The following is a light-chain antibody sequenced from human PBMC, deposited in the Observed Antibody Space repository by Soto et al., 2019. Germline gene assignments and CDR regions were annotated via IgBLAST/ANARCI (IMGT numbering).Light chain of an antibody. CDR2: AAS. Sequence: AIQMTHSPSSLSASVGDRVTITCRASQGIRNDLGCYQQKPGKAPKLLIYAASSLQSGVPSRFSGSGSGTDFTLIISSLQPEDFATYYCLQDYNYPRTFGGGTKVDIK. V-gene: IGKV1-6*01. J-gene: IGKJ4*01. CDR3: LQDYNYPRT. CDR1: QGIRND.